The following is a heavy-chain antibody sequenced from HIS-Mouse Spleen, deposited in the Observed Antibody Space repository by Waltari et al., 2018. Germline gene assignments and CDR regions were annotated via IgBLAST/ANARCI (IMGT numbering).Heavy chain of an antibody. CDR3: ARDFHDFWSGYYGGDKKHDAFDI. J-gene: IGHJ3*02. CDR1: GGSISSYY. Sequence: QVQLQESGPGLVKPSETLSLTCTVSGGSISSYYWSWIRQPAGKGLEWIGRIYTSGSTNYNPSLKSRVTMSVDTSKNQLSLKLGSVTAADTAVYYCARDFHDFWSGYYGGDKKHDAFDIWGQGTMVTVSS. CDR2: IYTSGST. V-gene: IGHV4-4*07. D-gene: IGHD3-3*01.